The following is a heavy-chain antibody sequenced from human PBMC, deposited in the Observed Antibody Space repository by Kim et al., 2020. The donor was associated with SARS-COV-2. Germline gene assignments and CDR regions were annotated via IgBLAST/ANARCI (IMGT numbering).Heavy chain of an antibody. CDR3: AYYQAGYSSNWQYYYYYYMDV. V-gene: IGHV1-69*04. CDR1: GGTFSSYA. D-gene: IGHD6-13*01. CDR2: IIPIFGIA. J-gene: IGHJ6*03. Sequence: SVKVSCKASGGTFSSYAISWVRQAPGQGLEWMGRIIPIFGIANYAQKFQGRVTITADKSTSTAYMELSSLRSEDTDVYYFAYYQAGYSSNWQYYYYYYMDVWGKGTTVTVSS.